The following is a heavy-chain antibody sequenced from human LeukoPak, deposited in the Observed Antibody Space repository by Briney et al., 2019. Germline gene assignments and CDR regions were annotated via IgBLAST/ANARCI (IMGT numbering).Heavy chain of an antibody. CDR2: INHSGST. D-gene: IGHD6-19*01. V-gene: IGHV4-34*01. CDR1: GGSFSGYY. Sequence: SETLSLTCAVYGGSFSGYYWSWIRQPPGKGLEWIGEINHSGSTNYNPSLRSRVTISVDTSKNQSSLKLSSVTAADTAVYYCARGLMAGTLLNYWGQGTLVTVSS. CDR3: ARGLMAGTLLNY. J-gene: IGHJ4*02.